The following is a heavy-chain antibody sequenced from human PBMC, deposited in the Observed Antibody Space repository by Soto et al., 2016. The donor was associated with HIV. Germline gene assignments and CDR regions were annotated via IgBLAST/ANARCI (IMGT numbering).Heavy chain of an antibody. CDR3: AREWNSGSYHYMDV. CDR1: GYTFTSYG. CDR2: ISAHNGNT. Sequence: QLVQSGADVMKPGASVKVSCKASGYTFTSYGISWVRQAPGQGLEWMGWISAHNGNTNYAQKLQGRVTMTTDTSTSTAYMELRSLRSDDTAVYYCAREWNSGSYHYMDVWGKGTTVTVSS. D-gene: IGHD1-26*01. J-gene: IGHJ6*03. V-gene: IGHV1-18*01.